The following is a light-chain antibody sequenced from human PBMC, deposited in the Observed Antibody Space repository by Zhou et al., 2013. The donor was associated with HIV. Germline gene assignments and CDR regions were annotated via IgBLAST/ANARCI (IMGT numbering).Light chain of an antibody. CDR1: QSISSY. CDR2: AAS. Sequence: DIQMTQSPSSLSASVGDRVTITCRASQSISSYLNWYQQKPGKAPNLLIYAASSLQSGVSSRFSGSGSGTDFTLTISSLQPEDFATYYCQQRYSAPXTFGPGTKVDIK. V-gene: IGKV1-39*01. CDR3: QQRYSAPXT. J-gene: IGKJ3*01.